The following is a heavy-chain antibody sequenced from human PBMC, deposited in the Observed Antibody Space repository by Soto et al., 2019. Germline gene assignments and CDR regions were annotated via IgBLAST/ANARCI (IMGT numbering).Heavy chain of an antibody. CDR3: ARDPGDIVLVPAAPDY. CDR1: RGTLCISA. D-gene: IGHD2-2*01. Sequence: RHPRAACRGTLCISAVHWVLKTTGKGLEWVAVISYDGSNKYYADSVKGRFTISRDNSKNTLYLQMNSLRAEDTAVYYCARDPGDIVLVPAAPDYWGQGTLVTVSS. CDR2: ISYDGSNK. J-gene: IGHJ4*02. V-gene: IGHV3-30-3*01.